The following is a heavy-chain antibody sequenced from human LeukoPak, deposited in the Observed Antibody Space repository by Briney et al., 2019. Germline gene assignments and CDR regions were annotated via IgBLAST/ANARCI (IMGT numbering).Heavy chain of an antibody. J-gene: IGHJ5*02. V-gene: IGHV1-46*01. CDR3: ARDNSLGDNAWWFDP. D-gene: IGHD1-26*01. CDR2: INPTGGST. CDR1: GYTFTSYY. Sequence: ASVKVSCKASGYTFTSYYMHCVRQAPGQGLEWMGLINPTGGSTGYAQKFQGRVTMTRDMSTSTDYMELSSLRSEDTAIYYCARDNSLGDNAWWFDPWGQGTLVTVSS.